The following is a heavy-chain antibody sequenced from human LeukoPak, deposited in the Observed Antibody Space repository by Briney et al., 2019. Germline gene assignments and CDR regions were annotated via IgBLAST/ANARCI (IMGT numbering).Heavy chain of an antibody. Sequence: GGSLRLSCAASGFTFSSYWMSWVRQAPGKGLEWVANIKQDGSEKYYVDSVKGRFTISRDNAKNSLYLQMNSLRAEDTAVYYCARDTYRYNWNVRAFDIWGQGTMVTVSS. CDR1: GFTFSSYW. V-gene: IGHV3-7*01. CDR2: IKQDGSEK. CDR3: ARDTYRYNWNVRAFDI. D-gene: IGHD1-1*01. J-gene: IGHJ3*02.